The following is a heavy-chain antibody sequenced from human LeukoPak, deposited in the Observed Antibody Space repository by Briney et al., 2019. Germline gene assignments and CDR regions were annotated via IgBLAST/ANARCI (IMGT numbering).Heavy chain of an antibody. CDR3: ARDRQRIAAAGTKSIWFDP. D-gene: IGHD6-13*01. V-gene: IGHV1-2*06. J-gene: IGHJ5*02. Sequence: ASVKVSCKXSGYTFTGYYMHWVRQAPGQGLEWMGRINPNSGGTNYAQKFQGRVTMTRDTSISTAYMELSRLRSDDTAVYYCARDRQRIAAAGTKSIWFDPWGQGTLVTVSS. CDR2: INPNSGGT. CDR1: GYTFTGYY.